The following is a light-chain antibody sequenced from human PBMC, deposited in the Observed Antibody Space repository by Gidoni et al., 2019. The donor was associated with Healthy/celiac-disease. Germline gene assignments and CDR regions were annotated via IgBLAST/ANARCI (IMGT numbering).Light chain of an antibody. J-gene: IGKJ4*01. CDR3: QQRSNWPPVT. CDR1: QSVSSY. CDR2: DAS. V-gene: IGKV3-11*01. Sequence: EIVLTQSPATLSLSPGERATLSGRASQSVSSYLAWYQQKPGQAPRLLIYDASNRATGIPARGSGSGSGTDFTLTISSLEPEDFAVYYGQQRSNWPPVTFGGGTKVEIK.